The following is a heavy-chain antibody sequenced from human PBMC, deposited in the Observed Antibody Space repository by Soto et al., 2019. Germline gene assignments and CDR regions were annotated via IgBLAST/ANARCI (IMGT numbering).Heavy chain of an antibody. CDR1: GFTFSDYY. V-gene: IGHV3-11*01. D-gene: IGHD3-3*01. Sequence: GGSLRLSCAASGFTFSDYYMSWIRQAPGKGLEWVSYISSSGSTIYYADSVKGRFTISRDNAKNSLYLQMNSLRAEDTAVYYCARVERGITIFGVVIPPFDYWGQGTLVTVPQ. J-gene: IGHJ4*02. CDR2: ISSSGSTI. CDR3: ARVERGITIFGVVIPPFDY.